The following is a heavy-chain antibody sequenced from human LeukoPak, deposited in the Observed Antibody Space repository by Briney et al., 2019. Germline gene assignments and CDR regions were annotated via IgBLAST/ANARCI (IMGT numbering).Heavy chain of an antibody. CDR2: IKGDGSST. V-gene: IGHV3-74*01. CDR3: ARGNYHAMDV. CDR1: GFTFSNYW. J-gene: IGHJ6*02. Sequence: GGSLRLFCAASGFTFSNYWMHWVRKTPGEGLVCVTLIKGDGSSTTYAHSVKGRLTISRDNAKNTVYLQMNSLRAEDTAVYYCARGNYHAMDVWGQGTTVTVPS.